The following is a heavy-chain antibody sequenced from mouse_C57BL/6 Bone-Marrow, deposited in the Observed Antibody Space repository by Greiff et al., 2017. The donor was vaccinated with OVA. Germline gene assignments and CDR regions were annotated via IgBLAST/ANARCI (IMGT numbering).Heavy chain of an antibody. D-gene: IGHD3-2*02. CDR1: GYTFTSYW. J-gene: IGHJ3*01. Sequence: VQLQQPGAELVKPGASVKLSCKASGYTFTSYWMQWVKQRPGQGLEWIGEIDPSDSYNNYNQKFKGKATWTVDTSSSTAYMQLSSLTSEDSAVYYCARQATSWGQGTLVIVSA. CDR3: ARQATS. V-gene: IGHV1-50*01. CDR2: IDPSDSYN.